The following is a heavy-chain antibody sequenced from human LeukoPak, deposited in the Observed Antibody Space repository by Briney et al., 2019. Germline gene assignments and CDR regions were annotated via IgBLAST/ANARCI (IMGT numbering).Heavy chain of an antibody. D-gene: IGHD2-15*01. V-gene: IGHV4-59*12. CDR1: GGSISSYY. CDR2: IYYSGST. J-gene: IGHJ5*02. CDR3: ASLYCSGGSCYSALSWLDP. Sequence: PSETLSLTCTVSGGSISSYYWSWIRQPPGKGLEWIGYIYYSGSTYYNPSLKSRVTISVDTSKNQFSLKLSSVTAADTAVYYCASLYCSGGSCYSALSWLDPWGQGTLVTVSS.